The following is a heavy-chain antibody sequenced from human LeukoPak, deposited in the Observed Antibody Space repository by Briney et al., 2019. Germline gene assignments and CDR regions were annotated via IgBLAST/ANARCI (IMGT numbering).Heavy chain of an antibody. CDR1: GGSISSSSYY. CDR2: IYYSGST. CDR3: ARDSTLYYDFWSGYYEGNWFDP. D-gene: IGHD3-3*01. Sequence: SETLSLTCTVSGGSISSSSYYWGRIRQPPGKGLEWIGSIYYSGSTYYNPSLKSRVTISVDTSKNQFSLKLSSVTAADTAVYYCARDSTLYYDFWSGYYEGNWFDPWGQGTLVTVSS. V-gene: IGHV4-39*07. J-gene: IGHJ5*02.